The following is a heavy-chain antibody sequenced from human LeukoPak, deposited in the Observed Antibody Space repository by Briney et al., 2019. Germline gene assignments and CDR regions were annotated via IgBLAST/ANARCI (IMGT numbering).Heavy chain of an antibody. CDR3: AKDRDMVQGVVAPTLDC. Sequence: GGSLRLSCAASGFTFSSYAMNSVRQAPGKGLEWVSAISDSGGSTYYADSVKGRFTISRDNSKNTLYLQMNSLRAEDTAVYYCAKDRDMVQGVVAPTLDCWGQGTLVTVSS. CDR2: ISDSGGST. D-gene: IGHD3-10*01. V-gene: IGHV3-23*01. CDR1: GFTFSSYA. J-gene: IGHJ4*02.